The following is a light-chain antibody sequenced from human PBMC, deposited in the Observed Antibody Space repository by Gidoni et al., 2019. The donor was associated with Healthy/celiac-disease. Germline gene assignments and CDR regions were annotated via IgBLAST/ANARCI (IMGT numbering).Light chain of an antibody. CDR2: WAS. Sequence: DIVITQSPYSLAVSLGERATINCKSSQSVLYSSNNKNYLAWYQQKPGQLPKLLIYWASTRESGVPDRFSGSGSVTDFTLTISSLQAEDVAVYYCQQYYSTPITFGPGTKVDIK. CDR3: QQYYSTPIT. J-gene: IGKJ3*01. CDR1: QSVLYSSNNKNY. V-gene: IGKV4-1*01.